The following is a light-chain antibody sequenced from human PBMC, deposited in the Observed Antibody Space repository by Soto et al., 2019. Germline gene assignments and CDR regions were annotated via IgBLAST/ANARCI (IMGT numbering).Light chain of an antibody. J-gene: IGKJ1*01. CDR3: QQYNSYQGT. CDR1: QSISSW. Sequence: DIQMTQSPSTLSASVGDRVTITCRASQSISSWLAWYQQKPGKAPKLLIYKASGLESGVPSRFSDSGSGTEFTLTISSLQPDDFATYYCQQYNSYQGTFGQGTKVEIK. V-gene: IGKV1-5*03. CDR2: KAS.